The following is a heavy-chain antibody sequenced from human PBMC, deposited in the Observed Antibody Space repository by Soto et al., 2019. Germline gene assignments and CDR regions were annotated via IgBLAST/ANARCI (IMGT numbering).Heavy chain of an antibody. V-gene: IGHV1-3*01. CDR3: ARTGDSLDY. CDR2: INAGNGNT. Sequence: ASVKVSCKASGYTFTNSLIHWVRQAPGQGLEWMAWINAGNGNTKYSQKFQGGVTITRDTSASTAYMELSSLRSEDTAVYYCARTGDSLDYWGQGTLVTVSS. CDR1: GYTFTNSL. J-gene: IGHJ4*02. D-gene: IGHD3-16*01.